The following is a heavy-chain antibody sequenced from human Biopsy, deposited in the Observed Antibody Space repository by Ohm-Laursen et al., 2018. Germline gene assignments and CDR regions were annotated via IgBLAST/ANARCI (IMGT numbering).Heavy chain of an antibody. J-gene: IGHJ4*02. CDR1: GYTFTDYY. CDR2: INPNSVGT. Sequence: SVKVSCKASGYTFTDYYIHWVRQAPGQGLEWMGWINPNSVGTYYAQKFQGRVTMTRDTSISTAYMELSRLRSDDTAVYYCARDLNNPYYFDYWGQGTLVTVSS. D-gene: IGHD1-14*01. V-gene: IGHV1-2*02. CDR3: ARDLNNPYYFDY.